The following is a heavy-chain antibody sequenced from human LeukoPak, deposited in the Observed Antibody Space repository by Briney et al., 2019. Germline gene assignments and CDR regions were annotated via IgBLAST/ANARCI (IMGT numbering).Heavy chain of an antibody. V-gene: IGHV4-39*07. CDR2: IFYSGST. Sequence: PSETLSLTCIVSGGSISSSSYYWGWIRQPPGKGLEWIGSIFYSGSTYYNPSLKSRVTISVDTSKNQFSLKLSSVTAADTAMYYCAREKIGTGTVLGKDYYYMDVWGKGTTVTVSS. CDR3: AREKIGTGTVLGKDYYYMDV. CDR1: GGSISSSSYY. D-gene: IGHD3-16*01. J-gene: IGHJ6*03.